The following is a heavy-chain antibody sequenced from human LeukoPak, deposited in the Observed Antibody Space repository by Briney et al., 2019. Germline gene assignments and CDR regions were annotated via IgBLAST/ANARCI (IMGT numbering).Heavy chain of an antibody. V-gene: IGHV4-39*07. J-gene: IGHJ6*03. D-gene: IGHD3-3*01. CDR1: GGSISSSSYY. CDR3: ARGPRNDFWSGYPRGYYYYYMDV. Sequence: SETLSLTCTVSGGSISSSSYYWGWIRQPPGKGLEWIGSIYYSGSTYYNPSLKSRVTISVDTSKNQFSLKLSSVTAADTAVYYCARGPRNDFWSGYPRGYYYYYMDVWGKGTTVTVSS. CDR2: IYYSGST.